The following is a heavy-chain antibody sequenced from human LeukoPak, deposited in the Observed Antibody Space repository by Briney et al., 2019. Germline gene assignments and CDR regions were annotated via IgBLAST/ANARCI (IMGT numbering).Heavy chain of an antibody. CDR3: AKDEYIVVVTASFFDY. J-gene: IGHJ4*02. D-gene: IGHD2-21*02. Sequence: GGSLRLSCAASGFTFSSYAMSWVRQAPGKGLEWVSAISGSGGSTYDADSVKGRFTISRDNSKNTLYLQMNSLRAEDTAVYYCAKDEYIVVVTASFFDYWGQGTLVTVSS. V-gene: IGHV3-23*01. CDR2: ISGSGGST. CDR1: GFTFSSYA.